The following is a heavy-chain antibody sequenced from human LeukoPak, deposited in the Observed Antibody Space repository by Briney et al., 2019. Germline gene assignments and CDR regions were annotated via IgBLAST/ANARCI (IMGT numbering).Heavy chain of an antibody. D-gene: IGHD6-19*01. CDR3: ATDPLAVAGTADY. Sequence: ASVKVSCKVSGYTLTELSVHWVRQAPGKGLEWMGGFDPEDGETIYAQKFQGRVTMTEDTSTDTAYMELSSLRSEDTAVYYCATDPLAVAGTADYWGQGTLVTVSS. J-gene: IGHJ4*02. CDR1: GYTLTELS. CDR2: FDPEDGET. V-gene: IGHV1-24*01.